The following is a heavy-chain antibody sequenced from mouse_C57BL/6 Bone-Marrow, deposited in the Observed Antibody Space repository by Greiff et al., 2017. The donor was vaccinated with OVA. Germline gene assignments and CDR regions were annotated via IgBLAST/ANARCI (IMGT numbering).Heavy chain of an antibody. J-gene: IGHJ1*03. V-gene: IGHV1-69*01. CDR2: IDPSDSYT. Sequence: QVQLQQPGAELVMPGASVKLSCKASGYTFTSYWMHWVKQRPGQGLEWIGEIDPSDSYTNYNQKFKGKSTLTVDKSSSTAYMQLSSLTSEDSAVYYCAMGTTTGLRGYFDVWGTGTTVTVSS. D-gene: IGHD1-1*01. CDR3: AMGTTTGLRGYFDV. CDR1: GYTFTSYW.